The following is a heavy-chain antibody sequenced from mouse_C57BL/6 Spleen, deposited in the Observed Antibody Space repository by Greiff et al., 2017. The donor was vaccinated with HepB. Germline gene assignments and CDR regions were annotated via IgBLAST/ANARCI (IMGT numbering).Heavy chain of an antibody. Sequence: QVQLQQPGTELVKPGASVKLSCKASGYTFTSYWMHWVKQRPGQGLEWIGNINPSNGGTNYNEKFKSKATLTVDKSSSTAYMQLSSLTSEDSAVYDGARSSDGYYDYYAMDYWGQGTSVTVSS. CDR1: GYTFTSYW. CDR3: ARSSDGYYDYYAMDY. CDR2: INPSNGGT. J-gene: IGHJ4*01. D-gene: IGHD2-3*01. V-gene: IGHV1-53*01.